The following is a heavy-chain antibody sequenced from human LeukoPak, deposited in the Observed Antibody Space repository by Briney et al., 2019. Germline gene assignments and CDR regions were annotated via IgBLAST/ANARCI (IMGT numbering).Heavy chain of an antibody. CDR3: AKGTTMIHTTIDY. CDR1: GFTFDDYA. J-gene: IGHJ4*02. V-gene: IGHV3-9*01. Sequence: TGGSLRLSCAASGFTFDDYAMHWVRQAPGKGLEWVSGISWNSGSIGYADPVKGRFTISRDNAKNSLYLQMNSLRAEDTALYYCAKGTTMIHTTIDYWGQGTLVTVSS. D-gene: IGHD3-22*01. CDR2: ISWNSGSI.